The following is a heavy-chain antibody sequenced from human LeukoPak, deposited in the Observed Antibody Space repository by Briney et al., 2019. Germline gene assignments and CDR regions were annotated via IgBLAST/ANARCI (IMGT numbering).Heavy chain of an antibody. V-gene: IGHV3-7*01. D-gene: IGHD3-10*01. CDR2: IKPDGSEK. J-gene: IGHJ4*02. Sequence: GGSLRLSCAASGFTFSTYWMTWVRQAPGKGLQWLANIKPDGSEKYYADSVKGRFTISRDNAKNSLYLQMNSLRAEDTAVYYCARGTMVRGVILMNWGQGSLVTVSS. CDR1: GFTFSTYW. CDR3: ARGTMVRGVILMN.